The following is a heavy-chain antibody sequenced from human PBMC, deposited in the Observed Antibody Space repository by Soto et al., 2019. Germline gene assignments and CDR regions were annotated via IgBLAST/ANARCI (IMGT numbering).Heavy chain of an antibody. V-gene: IGHV4-30-2*01. J-gene: IGHJ4*02. Sequence: QLQLQESGSGLVKPSQTLSLTCAVSGGSISSGGYSWSWIRQPPGKGLEWIGYIYHSGSTYYNPSLKSRVTISVDRSKNQFSLKLSSVTAADTAVYYCARVGSGYYDSSGSEFDYWGQGTLVTVSS. CDR3: ARVGSGYYDSSGSEFDY. CDR2: IYHSGST. D-gene: IGHD3-22*01. CDR1: GGSISSGGYS.